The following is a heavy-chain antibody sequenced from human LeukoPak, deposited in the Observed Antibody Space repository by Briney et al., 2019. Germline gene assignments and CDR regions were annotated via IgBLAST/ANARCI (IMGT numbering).Heavy chain of an antibody. CDR3: ARAPPGIAVAGEPMGYFDY. CDR1: GGTFSSYA. CDR2: IIPTFGTA. V-gene: IGHV1-69*13. Sequence: SVKVSCKASGGTFSSYAISWVRQAPGQGLEWMGGIIPTFGTANYAQKFQGRVTITADESTSTAYMELSSLRSEDTAVYYCARAPPGIAVAGEPMGYFDYWGQGTLVTVSS. D-gene: IGHD6-19*01. J-gene: IGHJ4*02.